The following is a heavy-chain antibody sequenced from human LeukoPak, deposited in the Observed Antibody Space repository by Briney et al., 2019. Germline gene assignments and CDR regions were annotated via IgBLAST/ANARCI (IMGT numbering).Heavy chain of an antibody. CDR2: INPHSGGT. CDR3: ATGSCSGGSCYGFDAFDI. V-gene: IGHV1-2*02. D-gene: IGHD2-15*01. Sequence: ASVKVSCKASGYTFTGYYMHWVRQAPGHGLEWMGWINPHSGGTNYAQKFQDRDTMNRDTSISTAYIELSRLRSDDTAVYYCATGSCSGGSCYGFDAFDIWGQGTMVTVSS. CDR1: GYTFTGYY. J-gene: IGHJ3*02.